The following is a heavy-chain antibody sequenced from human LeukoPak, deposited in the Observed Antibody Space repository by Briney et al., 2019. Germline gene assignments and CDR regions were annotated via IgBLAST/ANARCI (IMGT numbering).Heavy chain of an antibody. Sequence: SETLSLTCTVSGYSISSGYSWSWIRQPPGKGLEWIGYIYYSGTTYYNPSLKSRVTISVDTSKNQFSLNLKSVTPEDTAVYYCARNLIPEQLVLNFWGQGTLVTVSS. CDR1: GYSISSGYS. D-gene: IGHD6-13*01. J-gene: IGHJ4*02. CDR3: ARNLIPEQLVLNF. CDR2: IYYSGTT. V-gene: IGHV4-30-4*07.